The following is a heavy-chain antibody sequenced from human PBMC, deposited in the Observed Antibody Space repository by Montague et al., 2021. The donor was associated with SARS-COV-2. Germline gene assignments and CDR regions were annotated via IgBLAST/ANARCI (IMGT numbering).Heavy chain of an antibody. CDR2: IYYSGST. J-gene: IGHJ5*02. CDR3: ARLVWFGELSSENWFDP. D-gene: IGHD3-10*01. Sequence: SETLSLTCTVSGDSISSSGYYWGWICQPPGKGLEWIGSIYYSGSTYYNSSLKSRVTISVDTSKDQFSLKLNSVTAADTAVYYCARLVWFGELSSENWFDPWGQGTLVTVSS. CDR1: GDSISSSGYY. V-gene: IGHV4-39*01.